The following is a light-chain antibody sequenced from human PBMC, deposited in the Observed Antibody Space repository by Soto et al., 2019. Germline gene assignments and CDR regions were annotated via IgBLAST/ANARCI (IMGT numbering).Light chain of an antibody. CDR3: EQYNSYSP. V-gene: IGKV1-5*03. J-gene: IGKJ4*01. CDR2: KAS. Sequence: DIQMTQSPSTLSASVGDRVTITCRASQSISSWLAWYQQKPGKAPKLLIYKASSLESGVPSRFSGSGSGTEFTLTISSLQPDDFATYYCEQYNSYSPFGGGTKVELK. CDR1: QSISSW.